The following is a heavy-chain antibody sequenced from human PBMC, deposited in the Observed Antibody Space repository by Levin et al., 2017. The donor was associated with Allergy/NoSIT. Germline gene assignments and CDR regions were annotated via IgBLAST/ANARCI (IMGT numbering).Heavy chain of an antibody. Sequence: RAGGSLRLSCVASGVAFSSDSMNWVRQAPGKGLEWISYISSSSSSIDYADSVKGRFTISRDNAKNSLFLQMNSLRDEDTAVYFCAGMKRNIRQAFGIWGHGTMVTVSS. V-gene: IGHV3-48*02. CDR3: AGMKRNIRQAFGI. J-gene: IGHJ3*02. CDR2: ISSSSSSI. D-gene: IGHD1-14*01. CDR1: GVAFSSDS.